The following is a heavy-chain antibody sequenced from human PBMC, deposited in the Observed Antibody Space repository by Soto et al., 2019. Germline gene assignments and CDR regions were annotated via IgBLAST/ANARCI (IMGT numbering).Heavy chain of an antibody. D-gene: IGHD2-8*01. CDR1: GFTFDDYA. Sequence: GGSLRLSCAASGFTFDDYAMHWVRQAPGKGLEWVSGISWNSGSIGYADSVKGRFTISRDNSKNTLYLQMNSLRAEDTAVYYCAKDRLRVGVDAFDIWGQGTMVTVSS. V-gene: IGHV3-9*01. J-gene: IGHJ3*02. CDR2: ISWNSGSI. CDR3: AKDRLRVGVDAFDI.